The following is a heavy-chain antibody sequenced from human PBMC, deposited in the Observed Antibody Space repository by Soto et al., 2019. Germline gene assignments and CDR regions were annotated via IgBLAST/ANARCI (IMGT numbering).Heavy chain of an antibody. D-gene: IGHD6-6*01. CDR2: ISWNSGSI. J-gene: IGHJ1*01. CDR3: AKGGSIAARLVQH. Sequence: EVQLVESGGGLVQPGRSLRLSCAASGFTFDDYAMHWVRQAPGKGLEWVSGISWNSGSIGYADSVKGRFTISRDNAKNSLYLQMNSLRAEDTALYYCAKGGSIAARLVQHWGQGTLVTVSS. V-gene: IGHV3-9*01. CDR1: GFTFDDYA.